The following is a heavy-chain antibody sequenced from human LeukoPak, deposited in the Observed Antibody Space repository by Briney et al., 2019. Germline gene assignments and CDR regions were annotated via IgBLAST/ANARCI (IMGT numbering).Heavy chain of an antibody. CDR1: GGTFSSYA. Sequence: ASVKVSCKASGGTFSSYAISWVRQAPGQGLEWMGWISAYNGNTNYAQKLQGRVTKTTDTSTSTAYMELRSLRSDDTAVYYCAREWLPGYFDYWGQGTLVTVSS. J-gene: IGHJ4*02. V-gene: IGHV1-18*01. CDR3: AREWLPGYFDY. D-gene: IGHD3-22*01. CDR2: ISAYNGNT.